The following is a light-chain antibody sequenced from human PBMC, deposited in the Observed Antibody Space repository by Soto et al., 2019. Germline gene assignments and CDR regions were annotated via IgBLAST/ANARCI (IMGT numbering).Light chain of an antibody. J-gene: IGKJ4*01. Sequence: DIQMTQSPSSLSASVGDRVTITCRASQSIGTYLNWYQHKPGKAPKLLIYGASSFQSGVSSRFSGSGSGTDFTLTISSPQPEDFAPFYCQPSKSFPLTFGGGTKVEI. CDR3: QPSKSFPLT. CDR2: GAS. CDR1: QSIGTY. V-gene: IGKV1-39*01.